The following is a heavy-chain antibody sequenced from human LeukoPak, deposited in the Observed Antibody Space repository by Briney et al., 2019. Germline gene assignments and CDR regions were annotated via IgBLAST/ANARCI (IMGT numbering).Heavy chain of an antibody. CDR1: GFTFSSYA. D-gene: IGHD3-16*01. J-gene: IGHJ4*02. V-gene: IGHV3-23*01. CDR2: ISGSGGST. Sequence: PGGSLRLSCAASGFTFSSYAMSWVRQAPGKGLEWVSAISGSGGSTYYAGSVKGRFTISRDNSKNTLYLQMNSLRAEDTAVYYCAKRDVTYYDYVWGTVLDYWGQGTLVTVSS. CDR3: AKRDVTYYDYVWGTVLDY.